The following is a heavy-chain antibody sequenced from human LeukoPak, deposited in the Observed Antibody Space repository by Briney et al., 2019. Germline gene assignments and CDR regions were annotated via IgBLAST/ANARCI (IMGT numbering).Heavy chain of an antibody. D-gene: IGHD2-8*01. Sequence: PSETLSLTCTVSGGSISSGGYYWSWIRQPPGKGLEWIGEINHSGSTNYNPSLKSRVTISVDTSKNQFSLKLSSVTAADTAVYYCARPQVTKGTVWLDPWGQGTLVTVSS. V-gene: IGHV4-39*07. CDR1: GGSISSGGYY. CDR2: INHSGST. CDR3: ARPQVTKGTVWLDP. J-gene: IGHJ5*02.